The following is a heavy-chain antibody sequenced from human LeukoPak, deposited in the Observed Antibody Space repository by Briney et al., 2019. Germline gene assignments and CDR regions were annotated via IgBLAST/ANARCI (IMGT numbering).Heavy chain of an antibody. V-gene: IGHV3-23*01. Sequence: GGSLRLSCAASGFTFSSYAMSWVRQAPGKGLEWVSAISGSGGSTYYADSVKGRFTISRDNSKNTLYLQMNSLRAEDTAVYYCAKLAGYGVEGSDWYFDLWGRGTLVTVSS. CDR2: ISGSGGST. J-gene: IGHJ2*01. D-gene: IGHD3-10*01. CDR3: AKLAGYGVEGSDWYFDL. CDR1: GFTFSSYA.